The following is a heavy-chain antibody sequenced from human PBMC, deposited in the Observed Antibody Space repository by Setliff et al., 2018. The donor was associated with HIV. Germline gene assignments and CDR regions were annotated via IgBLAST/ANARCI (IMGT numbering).Heavy chain of an antibody. CDR1: GGTFSSYA. V-gene: IGHV1-69*13. J-gene: IGHJ6*02. Sequence: SVKVSCKASGGTFSSYAISWMRQAPGQGLEWLGGIIPVFGTVNYAQRFQGRDTITADESTSTAYLELSSLRSEDTAVYYCARGVSSLSCSSASCFYYYGMDVWGQGTTVTVSS. CDR3: ARGVSSLSCSSASCFYYYGMDV. CDR2: IIPVFGTV. D-gene: IGHD2-2*01.